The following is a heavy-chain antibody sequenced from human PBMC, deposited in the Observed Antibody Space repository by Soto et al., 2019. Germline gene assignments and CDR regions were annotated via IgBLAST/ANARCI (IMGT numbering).Heavy chain of an antibody. J-gene: IGHJ4*02. Sequence: PGGSLRLSCAASGFTFSSYGMHWVRQAPGKGLEWVAVISYDGSNKYYADSVKGRFTISRDNSKNTLYLQMNSLRAEDTAVYYCAKDRGWLLLQFDYWGQGTLVTVSS. CDR1: GFTFSSYG. D-gene: IGHD3-22*01. V-gene: IGHV3-30*18. CDR3: AKDRGWLLLQFDY. CDR2: ISYDGSNK.